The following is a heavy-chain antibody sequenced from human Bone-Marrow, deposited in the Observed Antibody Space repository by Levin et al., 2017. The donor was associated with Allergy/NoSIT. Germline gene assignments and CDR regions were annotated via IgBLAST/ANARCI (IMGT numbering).Heavy chain of an antibody. Sequence: SETLSLTCTVSGGSISGGGYYWSWIRQHPGKGLEWFGYLYYSGNTYYNPSLKSRVIISVVTSTNQLSLKLTSVTVADTAVYYCARVNGYEFDYWGQGTLVTVSS. D-gene: IGHD5-12*01. V-gene: IGHV4-31*03. CDR2: LYYSGNT. J-gene: IGHJ4*02. CDR3: ARVNGYEFDY. CDR1: GGSISGGGYY.